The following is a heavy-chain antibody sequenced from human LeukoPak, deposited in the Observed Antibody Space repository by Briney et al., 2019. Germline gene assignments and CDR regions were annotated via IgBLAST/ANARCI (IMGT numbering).Heavy chain of an antibody. CDR1: GRSISSHY. J-gene: IGHJ6*03. V-gene: IGHV4-59*11. CDR2: ISNSGST. CDR3: GRDALVGYFSYYYMDV. D-gene: IGHD2-15*01. Sequence: PSETLSLTCTVSGRSISSHYWIWIRQSPVKGMEWIGDISNSGSTSYNPSLKSRVTISIDTSKNQFSLKLSSVTAADTAVYYCGRDALVGYFSYYYMDVWGKGTTVTVSS.